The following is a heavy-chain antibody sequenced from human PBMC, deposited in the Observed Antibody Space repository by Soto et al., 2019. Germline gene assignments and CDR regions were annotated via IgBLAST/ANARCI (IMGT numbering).Heavy chain of an antibody. V-gene: IGHV1-24*01. Sequence: ASVKVSCKVSGYTLTEISIHWVRQAPGKGLEWMGGFDREDGGTVYAQKLQARVSMTEDTHADTAYMELSSLRSEDTAVYYCATATGSGGRCYWDFDYWGQGTLVTVSS. D-gene: IGHD2-15*01. CDR1: GYTLTEIS. J-gene: IGHJ4*02. CDR2: FDREDGGT. CDR3: ATATGSGGRCYWDFDY.